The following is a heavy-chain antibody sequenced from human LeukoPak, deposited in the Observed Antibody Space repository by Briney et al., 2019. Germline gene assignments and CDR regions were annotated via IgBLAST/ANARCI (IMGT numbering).Heavy chain of an antibody. D-gene: IGHD2/OR15-2a*01. J-gene: IGHJ3*02. Sequence: GGSLRLSCAAFGFTFSSYGMDWVRQAPGKGLEWVAFIRYDGSNKYYADSVKGRFTISRDNSKNTLYLQMNSLRAEDTAVYYCAKDQPEYDAFDNWGQGTMVTVSS. CDR1: GFTFSSYG. V-gene: IGHV3-30*02. CDR3: AKDQPEYDAFDN. CDR2: IRYDGSNK.